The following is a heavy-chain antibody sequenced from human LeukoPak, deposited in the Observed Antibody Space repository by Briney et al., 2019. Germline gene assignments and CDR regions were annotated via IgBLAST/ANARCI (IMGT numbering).Heavy chain of an antibody. D-gene: IGHD6-6*01. V-gene: IGHV4-59*01. J-gene: IGHJ4*02. CDR1: GGSITSYY. CDR2: ISYSRST. CDR3: ARGERPGCDY. Sequence: SETPSLTCTVSGGSITSYYWSWIRQPPGKGLEWIGYISYSRSTNYNPSLKSRATMSLDTSKNQFSLNLNSVTAADTAVYYCARGERPGCDYWGQGTLVIVSS.